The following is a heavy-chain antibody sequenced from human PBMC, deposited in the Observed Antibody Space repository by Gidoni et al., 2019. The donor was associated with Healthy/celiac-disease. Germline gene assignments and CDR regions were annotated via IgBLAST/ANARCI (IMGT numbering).Heavy chain of an antibody. CDR3: ARGWKYTIFGVVRNWFDP. V-gene: IGHV4-39*01. CDR2: IYYSGST. CDR1: GGSISSSSYY. D-gene: IGHD3-3*01. Sequence: QLQLQESGPGLVKPSETLSLTCTVSGGSISSSSYYWGWIRQPPGKGLGWIGSIYYSGSTYYNPSLKSRVTISVDTSKNQFSLKLSSVTAADTAVYYCARGWKYTIFGVVRNWFDPWGQGTLVTVSS. J-gene: IGHJ5*02.